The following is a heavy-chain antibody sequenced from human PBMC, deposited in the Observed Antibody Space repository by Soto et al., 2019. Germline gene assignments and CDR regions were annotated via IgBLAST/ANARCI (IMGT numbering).Heavy chain of an antibody. Sequence: QVQLVESGAEVKKPGASVKVSCKASGYTFTNYGISWVRQAPGQGLERMGWISGYNGNTKYAQKFQVRVTITTDTATNKNDMDLRSLGSDDTAVYYCARDREYYYDSSGNYYYHYGMEVCGHGTTVTVS. CDR1: GYTFTNYG. J-gene: IGHJ6*02. CDR3: ARDREYYYDSSGNYYYHYGMEV. V-gene: IGHV1-18*04. CDR2: ISGYNGNT. D-gene: IGHD3-22*01.